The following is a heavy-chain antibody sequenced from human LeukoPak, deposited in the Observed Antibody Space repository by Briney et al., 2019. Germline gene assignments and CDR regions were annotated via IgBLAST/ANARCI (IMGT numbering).Heavy chain of an antibody. D-gene: IGHD3-3*01. CDR2: ISYDGFTK. CDR3: ARSSFFGVVPFDY. Sequence: GGSLRLSCVASGFSLSTYTMNWVRQAPGKGLEWVTLISYDGFTKYSADSVKGRFTISRDDSKNTVYLQMSSLRPDDTAVYYCARSSFFGVVPFDYWGQGTLVSVSS. CDR1: GFSLSTYT. V-gene: IGHV3-30*04. J-gene: IGHJ4*02.